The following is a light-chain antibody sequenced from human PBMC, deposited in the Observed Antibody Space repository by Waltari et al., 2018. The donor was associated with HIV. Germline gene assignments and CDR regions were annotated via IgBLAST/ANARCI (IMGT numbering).Light chain of an antibody. CDR2: EVS. Sequence: QSALTQPPSASGSPGQSVTISCTGTSSDVGGYNYVSWYQQHPGKAPKVMIYEVSKWPSGVPDRFSGSKSGNTASLTVSGLQAEDEADYYCSSYAGSHNFVVFGGGTKLTVL. V-gene: IGLV2-8*01. CDR3: SSYAGSHNFVV. CDR1: SSDVGGYNY. J-gene: IGLJ2*01.